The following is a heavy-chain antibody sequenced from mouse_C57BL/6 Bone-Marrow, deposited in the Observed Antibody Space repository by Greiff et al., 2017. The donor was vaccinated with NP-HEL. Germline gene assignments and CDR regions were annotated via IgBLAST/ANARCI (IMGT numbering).Heavy chain of an antibody. D-gene: IGHD2-5*01. V-gene: IGHV10-1*01. CDR2: IRSKSNNYAS. Sequence: GGGLVQPKGSLKLSCAAFGFSFNPYAMNWVRQAPGKGLEWGARIRSKSNNYASYYADSVKDRFTLSRDDSESMHYLQMNNLKTEDTAMYYGVRQSNYFYWYFDVWGTGTTVTVAS. CDR3: VRQSNYFYWYFDV. J-gene: IGHJ1*03. CDR1: GFSFNPYA.